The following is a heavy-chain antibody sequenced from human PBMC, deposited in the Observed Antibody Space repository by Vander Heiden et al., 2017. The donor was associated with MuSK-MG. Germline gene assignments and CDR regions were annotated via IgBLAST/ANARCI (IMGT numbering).Heavy chain of an antibody. Sequence: EVQFLGSGGGLVQPAGSPRLSCAASGVTFRIYSMNWFRQATGRGVEWVSGISPGADRTYCADSVKGRFTISRDNSKNTLFLQMNSLRAEDTAVYYCAKGDIDDRGGDYYYYYYMDVWGKGTTVTVSS. J-gene: IGHJ6*03. D-gene: IGHD2-15*01. CDR1: GVTFRIYS. V-gene: IGHV3-23*01. CDR2: ISPGADRT. CDR3: AKGDIDDRGGDYYYYYYMDV.